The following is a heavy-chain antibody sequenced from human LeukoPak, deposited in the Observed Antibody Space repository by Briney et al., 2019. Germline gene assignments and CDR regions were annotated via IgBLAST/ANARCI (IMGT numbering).Heavy chain of an antibody. J-gene: IGHJ6*03. D-gene: IGHD2-21*02. CDR2: IKQDGSEK. V-gene: IGHV3-7*01. CDR1: GFTFSSYW. Sequence: PGGSLRLSCAASGFTFSSYWMSWVRQAPGKGLEWVANIKQDGSEKYYVDSVKGRFTISRDNAKNSLYLQMNSLRAEDTAVYYCEFGGYCGGDCSPYYYYMDVWCKGTTVTVSS. CDR3: EFGGYCGGDCSPYYYYMDV.